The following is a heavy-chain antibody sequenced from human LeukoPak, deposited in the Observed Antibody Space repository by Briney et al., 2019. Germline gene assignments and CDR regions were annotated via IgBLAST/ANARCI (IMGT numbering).Heavy chain of an antibody. J-gene: IGHJ5*02. CDR3: ARERVRIAAAGTGFDP. CDR2: IYTSGST. V-gene: IGHV4-61*02. D-gene: IGHD6-13*01. Sequence: SETLSLTCTVSGGSTSSGSYYWSWIRQPAGKGLEWIGRIYTSGSTNYNPSLKSRVTISVDASKNQFSLKLSSVTAADTAVYYCARERVRIAAAGTGFDPWGQGTLVTVSS. CDR1: GGSTSSGSYY.